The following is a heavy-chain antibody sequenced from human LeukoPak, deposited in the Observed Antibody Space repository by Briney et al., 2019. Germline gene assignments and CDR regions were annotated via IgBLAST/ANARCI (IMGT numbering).Heavy chain of an antibody. J-gene: IGHJ4*02. CDR3: VREGGSGSYSNY. CDR1: GFTISGYV. CDR2: ISSSGSTI. D-gene: IGHD3-10*01. V-gene: IGHV3-48*01. Sequence: GGSLRLSCAASGFTISGYVMHWVRQAPGKGLEWVSYISSSGSTIYYADSVKGRFTISRDNAKNSLSLEMNSLRVEDTAVYYCVREGGSGSYSNYWGQGTLVTVSS.